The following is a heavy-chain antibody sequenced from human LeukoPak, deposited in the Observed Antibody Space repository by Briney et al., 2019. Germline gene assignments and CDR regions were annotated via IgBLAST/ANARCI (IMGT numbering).Heavy chain of an antibody. CDR1: GFTFSSYW. J-gene: IGHJ3*02. Sequence: GGSLRLSCAASGFTFSSYWMSWVRQAPGKGLEWVANIKQDGSEKYYVDSVKGRFTISRDNAKNSLYLQMNSLRAGDTAVYYCARAAAAGVADDAFDIWGQGTMVTVSS. V-gene: IGHV3-7*01. D-gene: IGHD6-13*01. CDR3: ARAAAAGVADDAFDI. CDR2: IKQDGSEK.